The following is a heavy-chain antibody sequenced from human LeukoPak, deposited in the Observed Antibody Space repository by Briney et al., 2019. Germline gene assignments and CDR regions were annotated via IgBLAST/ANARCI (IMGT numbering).Heavy chain of an antibody. CDR1: GGSFSGYY. V-gene: IGHV4-34*01. CDR3: AREDYYGSGSQGTDAFDI. CDR2: INHSGST. Sequence: SETLSLTCAVYGGSFSGYYWSWIRQPPGKGLEWIGEINHSGSTNYNPSLKSRVTISVDTSKNQFSLKLSSVTAADTAVYYCAREDYYGSGSQGTDAFDIWGQGTMVTVSS. J-gene: IGHJ3*02. D-gene: IGHD3-10*01.